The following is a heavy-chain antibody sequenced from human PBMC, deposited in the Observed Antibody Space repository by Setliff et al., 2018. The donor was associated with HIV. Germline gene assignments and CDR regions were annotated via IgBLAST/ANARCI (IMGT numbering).Heavy chain of an antibody. CDR3: ARGGRSWFQNFHGAFDV. Sequence: SETLSLTCAVSGYSISSDYFWGWIRQSPGKGLEWIGSFYQSGNINYNPSLKSRVTISVDTSKNQFSLRLTSVTAADTAVYYCARGGRSWFQNFHGAFDVWGQGTMVTVS. CDR1: GYSISSDYF. V-gene: IGHV4-38-2*01. J-gene: IGHJ3*01. CDR2: FYQSGNI. D-gene: IGHD3-16*01.